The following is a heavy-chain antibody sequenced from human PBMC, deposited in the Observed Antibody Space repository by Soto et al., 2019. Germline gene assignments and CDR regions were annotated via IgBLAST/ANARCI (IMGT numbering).Heavy chain of an antibody. D-gene: IGHD3-16*02. Sequence: ASVKVSCKASGYTFTGYYMHWVRQAPGQGLEWMGWINPNSGGTNYAQKFQGRVTMTRDTSISTAYMELSRLRSDDTAVYYCARGIMITFGGVIVIPTPDFDYWGQGTLVTSPQ. CDR1: GYTFTGYY. V-gene: IGHV1-2*02. J-gene: IGHJ4*02. CDR2: INPNSGGT. CDR3: ARGIMITFGGVIVIPTPDFDY.